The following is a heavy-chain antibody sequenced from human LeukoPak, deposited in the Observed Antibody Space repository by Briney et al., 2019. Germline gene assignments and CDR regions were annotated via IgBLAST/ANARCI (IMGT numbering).Heavy chain of an antibody. D-gene: IGHD3-10*01. CDR2: IYYSGST. Sequence: SETLSLTCTVSGGSISSGGYYWSWIRQHPGKGLEWIGYIYYSGSTYYNPSLKSRVTISVDTSKNQFSLKLSSVTAADTAVYYCADYGSGSYRFDPWGQGTLVTVSS. V-gene: IGHV4-31*03. CDR1: GGSISSGGYY. J-gene: IGHJ5*02. CDR3: ADYGSGSYRFDP.